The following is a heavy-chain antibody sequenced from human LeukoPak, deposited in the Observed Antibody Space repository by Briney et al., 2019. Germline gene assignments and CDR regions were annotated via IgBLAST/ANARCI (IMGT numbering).Heavy chain of an antibody. Sequence: PSGTLSPTCTVSGGSVSSGSYYWSWIRQPPGKGLEWIGYIYYSGSTNYNPSLKSRVTISVDTSKNQFSLKLSSVTAADTAVYYCARGRVVVPAPDDYWGQGTLVTVSS. V-gene: IGHV4-61*01. D-gene: IGHD2-2*01. CDR3: ARGRVVVPAPDDY. J-gene: IGHJ4*02. CDR2: IYYSGST. CDR1: GGSVSSGSYY.